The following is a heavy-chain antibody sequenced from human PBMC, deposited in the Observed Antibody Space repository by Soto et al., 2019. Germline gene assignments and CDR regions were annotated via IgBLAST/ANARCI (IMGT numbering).Heavy chain of an antibody. D-gene: IGHD5-18*01. V-gene: IGHV1-8*01. CDR1: GYTFTSYD. Sequence: XSVKVSCKASGYTFTSYDINWVRQATGQGLEWLGWMIPTSGSTGYAQKFQGRVTMTGSTSIGTAYLELSSLTSEYTAVYYCARGGYSYGYGMDVWGQGPTVTVSS. CDR3: ARGGYSYGYGMDV. CDR2: MIPTSGST. J-gene: IGHJ6*02.